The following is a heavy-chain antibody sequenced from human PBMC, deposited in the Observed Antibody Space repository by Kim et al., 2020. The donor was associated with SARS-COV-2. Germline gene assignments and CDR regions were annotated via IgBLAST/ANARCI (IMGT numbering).Heavy chain of an antibody. V-gene: IGHV3-7*01. J-gene: IGHJ4*02. CDR1: GFTFGDYW. D-gene: IGHD3-9*01. CDR2: INQGGSDK. CDR3: VRDGFDDGLYFDC. Sequence: GGSLRLSCEASGFTFGDYWMNWVRQLPGKGLEWVASINQGGSDKYYVDSVRGRFTISRDNPRNSLYLQMSSLRAEDSAMYYCVRDGFDDGLYFDCCGQGT.